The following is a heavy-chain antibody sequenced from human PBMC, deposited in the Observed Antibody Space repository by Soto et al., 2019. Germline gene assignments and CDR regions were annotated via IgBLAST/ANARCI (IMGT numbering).Heavy chain of an antibody. CDR1: GFTFSSYA. J-gene: IGHJ4*02. D-gene: IGHD1-26*01. CDR2: ISYDGSNK. CDR3: ARGGSYSIRYYFDY. V-gene: IGHV3-30-3*01. Sequence: QVQLVESGGGVVQPGRSLSLSCAASGFTFSSYAMHWVRQAPGKGLEWVAVISYDGSNKYYADSVKGRFTISRDNSKNTLYLQMNSLRAEDTAVYYCARGGSYSIRYYFDYWGQGTLVTVSS.